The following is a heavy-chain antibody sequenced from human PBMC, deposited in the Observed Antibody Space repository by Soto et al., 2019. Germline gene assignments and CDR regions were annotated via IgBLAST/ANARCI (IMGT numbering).Heavy chain of an antibody. Sequence: DVQLLESAGGLIQPGGSLRLSCAASGFNFRTYAMSWVRQAPGKGLEWVSTISDSSRRIYYADSVKGRFTISRDNSKSTLYLQMNSLRAEDTAVYYCANAIAVPDAPFDYWGQGALVTVSA. CDR2: ISDSSRRI. CDR3: ANAIAVPDAPFDY. CDR1: GFNFRTYA. V-gene: IGHV3-23*01. J-gene: IGHJ4*02. D-gene: IGHD6-19*01.